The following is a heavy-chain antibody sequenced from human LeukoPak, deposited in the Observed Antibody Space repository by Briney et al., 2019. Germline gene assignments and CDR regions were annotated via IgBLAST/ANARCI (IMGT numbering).Heavy chain of an antibody. D-gene: IGHD4-17*01. J-gene: IGHJ6*03. CDR3: ARGRVTSNYYYFYHMDL. CDR2: TNGDGRET. V-gene: IGHV3-7*01. CDR1: GFTFHRYW. Sequence: GGSLRLSCAVSGFTFHRYWMSWVRQAPGKGLEWVANTNGDGRETHYVDAVKGRCTISRDNAINTLYLQMDSLRVEDTAVYYCARGRVTSNYYYFYHMDLWGKGTTVTVSS.